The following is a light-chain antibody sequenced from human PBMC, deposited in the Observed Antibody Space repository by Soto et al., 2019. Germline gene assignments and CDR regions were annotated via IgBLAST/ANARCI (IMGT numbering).Light chain of an antibody. Sequence: DIQMTXXXXXLSASVGDRVTITCRASQSISSWLAWYQQKPGKAPKLLIYDASSLESGVPSRFSGSGSGTEFTLTISSLQPDDFATYYCQQYNGYSTWTFGQGTKVDIK. CDR3: QQYNGYSTWT. CDR1: QSISSW. J-gene: IGKJ1*01. V-gene: IGKV1-5*01. CDR2: DAS.